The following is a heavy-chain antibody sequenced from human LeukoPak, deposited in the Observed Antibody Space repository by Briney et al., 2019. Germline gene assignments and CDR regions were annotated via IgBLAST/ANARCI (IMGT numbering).Heavy chain of an antibody. D-gene: IGHD1-26*01. V-gene: IGHV3-7*01. J-gene: IGHJ4*02. CDR3: ATAFRGSYDN. CDR2: IKEAGSDK. Sequence: GGSLRLSCAPSAFTFSSNWMSWVRQAPGKWLEWEANIKEAGSDKYYVDSVKCRFTISRDNTKNSLYLQMKSLRAEDTAVYYCATAFRGSYDNWGQGTLVSVSS. CDR1: AFTFSSNW.